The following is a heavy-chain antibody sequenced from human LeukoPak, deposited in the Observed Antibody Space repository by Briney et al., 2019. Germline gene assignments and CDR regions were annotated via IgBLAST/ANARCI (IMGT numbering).Heavy chain of an antibody. V-gene: IGHV3-74*01. D-gene: IGHD3-22*01. CDR1: GFTFNNYW. CDR2: INSDGSSA. Sequence: GGSLRLSCAASGFTFNNYWMHWFRQAPGKGLVWVSGINSDGSSATYADSVKGRFTISRDNAKNTLYLEMNSLRAEDMAVYYCAIGVVITTAFDNWGQGTLVTVSS. J-gene: IGHJ4*02. CDR3: AIGVVITTAFDN.